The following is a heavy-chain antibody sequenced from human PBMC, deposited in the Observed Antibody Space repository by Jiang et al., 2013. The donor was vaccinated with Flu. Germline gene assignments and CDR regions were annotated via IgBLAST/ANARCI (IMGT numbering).Heavy chain of an antibody. J-gene: IGHJ4*02. CDR1: GGSISSYY. D-gene: IGHD6-6*01. V-gene: IGHV4-59*12. CDR2: IYYSGST. CDR3: AGIAARPRYNFDY. Sequence: SGSGLVKPSETLSLTCTVSGGSISSYYWSWIRQPPGKGLEWIGYIYYSGSTNYNPSLKSRVTISVDTSKNQFSLKLSSVTAADTAVYYCAGIAARPRYNFDYWGQGNPGHRLL.